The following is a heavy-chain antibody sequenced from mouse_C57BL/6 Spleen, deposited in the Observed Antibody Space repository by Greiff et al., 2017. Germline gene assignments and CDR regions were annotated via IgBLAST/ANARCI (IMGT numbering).Heavy chain of an antibody. CDR2: IYPSDSET. V-gene: IGHV1-61*01. J-gene: IGHJ4*01. Sequence: QVQLQQPGAELVRPGSSVKLSCKASGYTFTSYWMDWVKQRPGQGLEWIGNIYPSDSETHYNSKFKDKATLTVDKSSSTAYMQLSSLTSDDSAVYYCARGYSNYDAMDYWDQGTSVTVSS. CDR3: ARGYSNYDAMDY. D-gene: IGHD2-5*01. CDR1: GYTFTSYW.